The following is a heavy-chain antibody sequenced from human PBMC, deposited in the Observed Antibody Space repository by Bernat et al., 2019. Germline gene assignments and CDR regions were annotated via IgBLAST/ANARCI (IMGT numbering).Heavy chain of an antibody. CDR3: ARDWGLGDCSGGSCHEPRFDP. V-gene: IGHV1-69*01. J-gene: IGHJ5*02. CDR1: GGTFSSYA. Sequence: QVQLVQSGAEVKKPGSSVKVSCKASGGTFSSYAISWVRQAPGQGLEWMGGIIPIFGTANYAQKFQGRVTITADESTSTAYMELSSLRSEDTAVYYCARDWGLGDCSGGSCHEPRFDPWGQGTLVTVSS. D-gene: IGHD2-15*01. CDR2: IIPIFGTA.